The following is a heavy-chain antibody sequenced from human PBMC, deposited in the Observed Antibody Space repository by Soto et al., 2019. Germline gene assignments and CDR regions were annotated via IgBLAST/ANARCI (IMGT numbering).Heavy chain of an antibody. CDR3: AKDIVVVPAIYGMDV. V-gene: IGHV3-23*01. Sequence: GGSLRLSWAASGFTFSSYAMSWVRQAPGKGLEWVSAISGTGGSTYYADSVKGRFTISRDNSKNTLYLQMNSLRAEDTAVYYCAKDIVVVPAIYGMDVWGQGTTVTVSS. CDR2: ISGTGGST. CDR1: GFTFSSYA. D-gene: IGHD2-2*01. J-gene: IGHJ6*02.